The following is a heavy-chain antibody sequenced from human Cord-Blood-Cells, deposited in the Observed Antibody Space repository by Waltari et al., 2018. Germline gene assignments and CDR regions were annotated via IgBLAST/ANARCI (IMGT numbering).Heavy chain of an antibody. J-gene: IGHJ4*02. Sequence: QVQLVQSGAGVKKPGASVKVSCKASGYTFTGYYLPWVRQAPGQGLEWMGWINPNSGGTNYAQKFQGWVTMTRDTSISAAYMELSRLRSDDTAVYYCAKGYCSGGSCPYFDYWGQGTLVTVSS. CDR3: AKGYCSGGSCPYFDY. D-gene: IGHD2-15*01. V-gene: IGHV1-2*04. CDR1: GYTFTGYY. CDR2: INPNSGGT.